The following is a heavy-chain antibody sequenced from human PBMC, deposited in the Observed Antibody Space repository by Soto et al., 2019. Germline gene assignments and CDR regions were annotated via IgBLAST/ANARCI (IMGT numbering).Heavy chain of an antibody. D-gene: IGHD6-19*01. CDR1: GASISSSTHY. J-gene: IGHJ4*02. Sequence: QLQLRESGPGLVKPSETLSLTCTVSGASISSSTHYWGWIRQPPGKGLEWIGSMYFSGRSYYNPSHNSRVTISVHTSNNQVSLKLSSVTAADTSVYFCARSMQWLIQSLDHWGQGTLVTVSS. CDR3: ARSMQWLIQSLDH. CDR2: MYFSGRS. V-gene: IGHV4-39*01.